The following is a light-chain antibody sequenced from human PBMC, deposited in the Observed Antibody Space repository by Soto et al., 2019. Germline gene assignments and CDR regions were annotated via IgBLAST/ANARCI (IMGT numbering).Light chain of an antibody. J-gene: IGKJ4*01. CDR2: ATS. CDR1: QRISSW. CDR3: QQANTFPLT. V-gene: IGKV1-12*01. Sequence: DIQMTQSPSSVSASVGDRVTITCRASQRISSWLAWYQQKPGKAPALLIFATSSLHSGVPSRFSGSGSGTNFTLTISSLQPEDFATYYCQQANTFPLTFGGGTKV.